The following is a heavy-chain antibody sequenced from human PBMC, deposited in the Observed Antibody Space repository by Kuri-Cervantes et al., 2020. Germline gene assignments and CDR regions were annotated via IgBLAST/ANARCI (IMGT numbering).Heavy chain of an antibody. D-gene: IGHD3-9*01. CDR1: GFTFSSYG. CDR2: ISYDGSNK. CDR3: AKSGMYILTGYYFDY. V-gene: IGHV3-30*18. J-gene: IGHJ4*02. Sequence: GESLKISCAASGFTFSSYGMHWVRQAPGKGLEWVAVISYDGSNKYSADSVKGRFTISRDNSKNTLYLQMNSLRAEDTAVYYCAKSGMYILTGYYFDYWGQGTLVTVSS.